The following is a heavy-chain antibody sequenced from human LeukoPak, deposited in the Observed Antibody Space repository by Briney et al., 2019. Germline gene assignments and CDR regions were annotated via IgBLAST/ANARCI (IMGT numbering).Heavy chain of an antibody. Sequence: GGSLRLSRAASGFTFSSYGMHWVRQAPGKGLEWVAFIRYDGSNKYYADSVKGRFTISRDNSKNTLYLQMNSLRAEDTAVYYCAKERAAAAFLDAFDIWGQGTMVTVSS. J-gene: IGHJ3*02. V-gene: IGHV3-30*02. CDR3: AKERAAAAFLDAFDI. CDR2: IRYDGSNK. D-gene: IGHD6-13*01. CDR1: GFTFSSYG.